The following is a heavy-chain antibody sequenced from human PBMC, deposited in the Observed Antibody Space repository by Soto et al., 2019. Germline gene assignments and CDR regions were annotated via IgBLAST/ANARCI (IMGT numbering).Heavy chain of an antibody. D-gene: IGHD2-15*01. CDR2: IDPSDSYT. CDR3: ATQGWICSGGSCYSEAAFFDY. Sequence: GESLKISCKGSGYSFTSYWMSWVRQMPGKGLEWVGRIDPSDSYTNYSPSFQGHVTISADKSISTAYLQWSSLKASDTAMYYCATQGWICSGGSCYSEAAFFDYWGQGTLVTVSS. J-gene: IGHJ4*02. CDR1: GYSFTSYW. V-gene: IGHV5-10-1*01.